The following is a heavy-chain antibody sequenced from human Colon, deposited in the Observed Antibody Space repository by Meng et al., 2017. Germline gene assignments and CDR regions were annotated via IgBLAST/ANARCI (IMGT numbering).Heavy chain of an antibody. D-gene: IGHD6-19*01. V-gene: IGHV4-4*03. J-gene: IGHJ4*02. CDR1: GGSISSSNW. CDR3: ASFPPPGKQWLVTDY. Sequence: VQLKEWGPGLVEPPGTLSLTCAISGGSISSSNWWSWVRQPPGKGLEWIGEIYHSGSTNYNPSLKSRVTISVDKSKNQFSLKLSSVTAADTAVYYCASFPPPGKQWLVTDYWGQGTLVTVSS. CDR2: IYHSGST.